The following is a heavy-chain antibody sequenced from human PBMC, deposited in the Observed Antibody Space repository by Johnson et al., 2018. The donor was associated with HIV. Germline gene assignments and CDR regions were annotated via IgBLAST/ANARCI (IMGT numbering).Heavy chain of an antibody. V-gene: IGHV3-9*01. J-gene: IGHJ3*01. Sequence: VESGGGLVQPGGSLRLSCAASGFTFDDYAMHWVRQGPGKGLEWVAGIGWNGLTIGYVDSVKGRFTISRDDATNSLYLRMDSLRTEDTALYYCVKEQNYGSSLLFFDVWGQGTMVTVSS. CDR2: IGWNGLTI. D-gene: IGHD3-16*01. CDR1: GFTFDDYA. CDR3: VKEQNYGSSLLFFDV.